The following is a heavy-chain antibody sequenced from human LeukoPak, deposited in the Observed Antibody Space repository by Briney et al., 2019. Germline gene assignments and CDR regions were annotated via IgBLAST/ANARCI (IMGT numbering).Heavy chain of an antibody. CDR2: IYTSGST. J-gene: IGHJ4*02. CDR3: ARHDLEWYYFDC. Sequence: PSETLSLTCTVSGGSISSYYWSWIRQPPGKGLEWIGYIYTSGSTNYNPSLKSRVTISVDTSKNQFSLKLSSVTAADTAVYYYARHDLEWYYFDCWGQGTLVTVSS. D-gene: IGHD3-3*01. V-gene: IGHV4-4*09. CDR1: GGSISSYY.